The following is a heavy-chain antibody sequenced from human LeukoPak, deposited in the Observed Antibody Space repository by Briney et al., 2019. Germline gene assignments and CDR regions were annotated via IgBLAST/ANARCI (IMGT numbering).Heavy chain of an antibody. CDR2: IYYSGST. J-gene: IGHJ6*02. D-gene: IGHD4-23*01. V-gene: IGHV4-31*03. Sequence: PSETLSLTCTVSGGSISSGGYYWSWIRQHPGKGLEWIGYIYYSGSTYYNPSLKSRVTISVDTSKNQFSLKLSSVTAADTAVYYCARGRYDYGGNFPYYYYGMDVWGQGTTVTVSS. CDR3: ARGRYDYGGNFPYYYYGMDV. CDR1: GGSISSGGYY.